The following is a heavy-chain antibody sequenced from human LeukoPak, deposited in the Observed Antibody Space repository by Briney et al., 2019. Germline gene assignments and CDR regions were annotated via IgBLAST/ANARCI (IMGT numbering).Heavy chain of an antibody. Sequence: ASVKVSCTASGYTLTELSMHWVRQAPGKGLEWMGGFDPEGGDRIYAQTFQGRLTITEDKSKDTAYMELSSLRSEDTAVYYCATLMFRGVIGDNYFGMDVWGKGTTVTVPS. V-gene: IGHV1-24*01. CDR3: ATLMFRGVIGDNYFGMDV. D-gene: IGHD3-10*01. J-gene: IGHJ6*04. CDR2: FDPEGGDR. CDR1: GYTLTELS.